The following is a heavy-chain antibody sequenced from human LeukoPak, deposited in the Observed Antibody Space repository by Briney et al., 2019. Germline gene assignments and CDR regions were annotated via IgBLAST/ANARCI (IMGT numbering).Heavy chain of an antibody. CDR3: ARIRYGSNIYRYYYMDV. D-gene: IGHD3-10*01. CDR2: IYYSGST. J-gene: IGHJ6*03. Sequence: PSETLSLTCTVSGGSISSSYWSWIRQPPGKGLEWLGYIYYSGSTNYNPSLKSRVNISVDTSRNQFSLKVTSVTAADTAVYYCARIRYGSNIYRYYYMDVWGKGTTVIVSS. CDR1: GGSISSSY. V-gene: IGHV4-59*01.